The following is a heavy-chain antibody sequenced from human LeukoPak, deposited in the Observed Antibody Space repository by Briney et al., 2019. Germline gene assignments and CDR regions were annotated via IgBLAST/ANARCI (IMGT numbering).Heavy chain of an antibody. D-gene: IGHD3-22*01. Sequence: GGSLRLSCAASGFTFDDYAMHWVRHAPGKGLEWVSLISGDGTITYYADSMKGRLTVSRDNSKNSLYLHMNSLRTEDTALYYCAKDKLRSTNYYDSSGYILDYWGQGTLVTVSS. CDR2: ISGDGTIT. V-gene: IGHV3-43*02. J-gene: IGHJ4*02. CDR1: GFTFDDYA. CDR3: AKDKLRSTNYYDSSGYILDY.